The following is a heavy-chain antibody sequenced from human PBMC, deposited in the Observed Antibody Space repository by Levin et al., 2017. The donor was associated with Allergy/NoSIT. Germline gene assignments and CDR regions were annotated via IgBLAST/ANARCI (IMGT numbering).Heavy chain of an antibody. D-gene: IGHD4-17*01. V-gene: IGHV1-69*13. Sequence: SVKVSCKASGGTFSSYAISWVRQAPGQGLEWMGGIIPIFGTSNYAQKFQGRVTITADESTSTAYMELSSLRSEDTAVYYCASHGDSQGYYYGMDGWGQGTTVTVYS. J-gene: IGHJ6*02. CDR1: GGTFSSYA. CDR3: ASHGDSQGYYYGMDG. CDR2: IIPIFGTS.